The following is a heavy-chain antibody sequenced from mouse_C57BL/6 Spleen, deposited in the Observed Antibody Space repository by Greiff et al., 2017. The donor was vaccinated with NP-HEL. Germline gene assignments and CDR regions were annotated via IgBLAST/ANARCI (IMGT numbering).Heavy chain of an antibody. Sequence: DVKLVESGGGLVKPGGSLKLSCAASGFTFSSYAMSWVRQTPEKRLEWVATISDGGSYTYYPDNVKGRFTISRDNAKNNLYLQMSHLKSEDTAMYYCARERGYYGSSYLFAYWGQGTLVTVSA. V-gene: IGHV5-4*01. J-gene: IGHJ3*01. D-gene: IGHD1-1*01. CDR3: ARERGYYGSSYLFAY. CDR2: ISDGGSYT. CDR1: GFTFSSYA.